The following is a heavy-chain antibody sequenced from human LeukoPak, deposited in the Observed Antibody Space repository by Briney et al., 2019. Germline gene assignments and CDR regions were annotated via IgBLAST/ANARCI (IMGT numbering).Heavy chain of an antibody. CDR3: ARHGFFEEHLDY. CDR2: IYSGGST. CDR1: GFTVSSNY. Sequence: GGSLRLSCAASGFTVSSNYMSWVRQAPGKGLEWVSVIYSGGSTYYADSVKGRFTISRDNSKNTLYLQMNSLRAEDTAVYYCARHGFFEEHLDYWGQGTLVTVSS. V-gene: IGHV3-66*04. J-gene: IGHJ4*02. D-gene: IGHD1-26*01.